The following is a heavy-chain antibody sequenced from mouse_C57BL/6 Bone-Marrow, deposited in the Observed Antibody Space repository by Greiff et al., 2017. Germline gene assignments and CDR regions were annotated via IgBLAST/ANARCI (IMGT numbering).Heavy chain of an antibody. CDR2: IYPGNSDN. CDR1: GYTFTSYW. J-gene: IGHJ4*01. V-gene: IGHV1-5*01. Sequence: EVQLQQSGTVLARPGASVKMSCKTSGYTFTSYWMHWVKQRPGQGLAWIGAIYPGNSDNSYNQKFKGKAKLTAVTSDSTAYMELSSLTHEDSAVYYCTFYDGYYRGYAMDDWGQGTSVTVSS. D-gene: IGHD2-3*01. CDR3: TFYDGYYRGYAMDD.